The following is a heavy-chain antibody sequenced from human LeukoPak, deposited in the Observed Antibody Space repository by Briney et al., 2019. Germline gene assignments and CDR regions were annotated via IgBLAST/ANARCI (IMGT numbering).Heavy chain of an antibody. CDR3: ARDSYYDA. V-gene: IGHV4-34*01. Sequence: SETLSLTCAVYGGSFSGYYWSWSRQPPGRGLEWIGEINHSGSTNYNPSLKSRVTISVDTSKNQFSLKLSSVTAADTAVYYCARDSYYDAWGKGTTVTVSS. J-gene: IGHJ6*04. D-gene: IGHD3-22*01. CDR2: INHSGST. CDR1: GGSFSGYY.